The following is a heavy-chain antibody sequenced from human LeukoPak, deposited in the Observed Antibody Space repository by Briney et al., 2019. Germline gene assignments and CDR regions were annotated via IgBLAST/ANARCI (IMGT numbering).Heavy chain of an antibody. CDR2: IYHSGST. CDR3: ARAERYFDWFTRPGGMDV. CDR1: GGSISSSNW. V-gene: IGHV4-4*02. D-gene: IGHD3-9*01. Sequence: NPSETLSLTCAVSGGSISSSNWWSWVRQPPGKGLEWIGEIYHSGSTNYNPSLKCRVTISVDKSKNQFSLKLSSVTAADTAVYYCARAERYFDWFTRPGGMDVWGQGTTVTVSS. J-gene: IGHJ6*02.